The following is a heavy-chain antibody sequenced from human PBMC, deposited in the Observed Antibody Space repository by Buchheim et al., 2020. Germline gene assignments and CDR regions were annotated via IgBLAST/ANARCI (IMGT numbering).Heavy chain of an antibody. CDR2: INHSGST. CDR1: GGSFSGYY. CDR3: ARPGWPENCSGGSCYVGFDP. J-gene: IGHJ5*02. D-gene: IGHD2-15*01. Sequence: QVQLQQWGAGLLKPSETLSLTCAVYGGSFSGYYWSWIRQPPGKGLEWIGEINHSGSTNYNPYLKSRVTISVDTSKNQFSMKLSSVTAADTAVYYCARPGWPENCSGGSCYVGFDPWGQGTL. V-gene: IGHV4-34*01.